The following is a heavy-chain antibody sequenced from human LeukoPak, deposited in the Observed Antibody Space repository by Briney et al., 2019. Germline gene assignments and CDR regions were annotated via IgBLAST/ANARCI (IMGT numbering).Heavy chain of an antibody. CDR1: GYSISSGYY. J-gene: IGHJ4*02. V-gene: IGHV4-38-2*02. CDR3: ARQGGYSSSPDY. D-gene: IGHD6-13*01. Sequence: PSETLSLTCTVSGYSISSGYYWGWIRQPPGKGLEWIGSIYHSGSTYYNPSLKSRVTISVDTSKNQFSLKLSSVTAADTAVYYCARQGGYSSSPDYWGQGTLVTVSS. CDR2: IYHSGST.